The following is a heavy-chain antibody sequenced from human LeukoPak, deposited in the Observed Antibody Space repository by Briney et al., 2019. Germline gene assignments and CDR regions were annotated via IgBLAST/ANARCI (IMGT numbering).Heavy chain of an antibody. CDR1: GYSFTSYW. V-gene: IGHV5-51*01. D-gene: IGHD3-22*01. Sequence: GESLKISCKGSGYSFTSYWIGWVRQMPGKGLEWMGIIYPGDSDTRYSPSFQGQVTISADKSISTAYLQWSSLKASDTAMYYCARRFYYDSSGSRRMRTDAFDIWAQGTMVTVSS. CDR2: IYPGDSDT. J-gene: IGHJ3*02. CDR3: ARRFYYDSSGSRRMRTDAFDI.